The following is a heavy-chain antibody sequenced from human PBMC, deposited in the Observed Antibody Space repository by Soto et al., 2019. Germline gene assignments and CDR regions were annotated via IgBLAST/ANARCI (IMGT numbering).Heavy chain of an antibody. D-gene: IGHD6-19*01. J-gene: IGHJ5*02. CDR2: ISGSGGST. V-gene: IGHV3-23*01. CDR1: GFTFSSYA. CDR3: AKGSEGYSSGLNWFDP. Sequence: GGSLRLSCAASGFTFSSYAMSWVRQAPGKGLEWVSAISGSGGSTYYADSVKGRFTISRDNSKNTLYLQMNSLRAEDTAVYYCAKGSEGYSSGLNWFDPWGQGTLVTVSS.